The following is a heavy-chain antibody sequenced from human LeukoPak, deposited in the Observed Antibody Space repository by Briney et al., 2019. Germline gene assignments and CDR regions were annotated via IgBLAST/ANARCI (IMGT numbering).Heavy chain of an antibody. D-gene: IGHD2-15*01. CDR3: ARAYCSGGSCYLIDAFDI. Sequence: PSETLSLTCTVSGGSISSYYWSWIRQPPGKGLEWIGYIYYSGSTNYNPSPKSRVTISVDTSKNQFSLKLSSVTAADTAVYYCARAYCSGGSCYLIDAFDIWGQGTMVTVSS. CDR1: GGSISSYY. V-gene: IGHV4-59*01. J-gene: IGHJ3*02. CDR2: IYYSGST.